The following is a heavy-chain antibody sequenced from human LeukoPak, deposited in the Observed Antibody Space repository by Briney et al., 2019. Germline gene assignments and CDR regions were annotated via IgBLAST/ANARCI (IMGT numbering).Heavy chain of an antibody. J-gene: IGHJ1*01. CDR2: ISSSSTYI. V-gene: IGHV3-21*01. CDR1: GFTFNNFN. CDR3: ARDPPSFQH. Sequence: PGGSLRLSCAASGFTFNNFNMNWVRQAPGKGLEWVSSISSSSTYIYYADSVKGRFTISRDNPKNSLYLQMNSLRAEDTAVYYCARDPPSFQHWGQGTLVTVSS.